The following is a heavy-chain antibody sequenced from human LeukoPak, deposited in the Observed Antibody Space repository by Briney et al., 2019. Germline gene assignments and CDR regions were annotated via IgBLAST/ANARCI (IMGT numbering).Heavy chain of an antibody. CDR1: GFTFSSYA. D-gene: IGHD4-17*01. CDR3: AKDDDYGDYASDY. CDR2: ISGGGGNT. J-gene: IGHJ4*02. V-gene: IGHV3-23*01. Sequence: GGSLRLSCAASGFTFSSYAMSWVRQAPGKGLEWVSAISGGGGNTYYADSVKGRLTISRDNSKNTLYLQMNSLRAEDTAVYYCAKDDDYGDYASDYWGQGTLVTVSS.